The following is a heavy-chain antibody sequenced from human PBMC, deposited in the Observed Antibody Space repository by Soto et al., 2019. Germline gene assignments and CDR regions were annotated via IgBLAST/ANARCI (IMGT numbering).Heavy chain of an antibody. CDR3: ASFEPSSSNYYYYYGMAV. Sequence: ASVKVSCKASGYTFTGYYMHWVRQAPGQGLEWMGWINPNSGGTNYAQKFQGRVTMTRDTSISTAYMELSRLRSDDTAVYYCASFEPSSSNYYYYYGMAVWGQGTTVTVSS. V-gene: IGHV1-2*02. CDR2: INPNSGGT. D-gene: IGHD6-6*01. J-gene: IGHJ6*02. CDR1: GYTFTGYY.